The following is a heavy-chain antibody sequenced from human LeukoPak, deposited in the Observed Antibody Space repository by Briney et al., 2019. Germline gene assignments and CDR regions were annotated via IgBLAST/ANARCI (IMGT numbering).Heavy chain of an antibody. Sequence: PSETLSLTCAVYGGSFSGYYWSWIRQPPGKGLEWIGEINHSGSTNYNPSLKSRVTISVDTSKSQFSLKLSSVTAADTAVYYCARAVYYYGSGSYYYYYGMDVWGKGTTVTVSS. CDR2: INHSGST. CDR3: ARAVYYYGSGSYYYYYGMDV. CDR1: GGSFSGYY. D-gene: IGHD3-10*01. V-gene: IGHV4-34*01. J-gene: IGHJ6*04.